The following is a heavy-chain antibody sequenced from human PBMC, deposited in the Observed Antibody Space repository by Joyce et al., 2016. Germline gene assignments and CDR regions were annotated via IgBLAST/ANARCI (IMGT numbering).Heavy chain of an antibody. D-gene: IGHD1-1*01. CDR3: ARHSGATGEDY. CDR2: IDPDDSET. Sequence: EVQLEQPGAEVKKPGESLKISCKTSGDTFSSYWIAWVRQMPGRGLEWMGMIDPDDSETRYSQSFQDHVTISADKSVNTAYLHWGSLEASDTAVYYCARHSGATGEDYWGQGTLVTVSS. V-gene: IGHV5-51*01. J-gene: IGHJ4*02. CDR1: GDTFSSYW.